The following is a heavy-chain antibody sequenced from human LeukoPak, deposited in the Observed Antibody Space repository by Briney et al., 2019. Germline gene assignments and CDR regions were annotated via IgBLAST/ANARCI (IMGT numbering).Heavy chain of an antibody. J-gene: IGHJ3*02. D-gene: IGHD6-25*01. CDR1: GGSISSYY. CDR3: ARRLLGRAAGRAFDI. V-gene: IGHV4-59*08. CDR2: IYYSGST. Sequence: SETLSLTCTVSGGSISSYYWSWIRQPPGKGLEWIGYIYYSGSTNYNPSLKSRVTISVDTSKDQFSLKLSSMTAADTAVYYCARRLLGRAAGRAFDIWGQGTMVAVSS.